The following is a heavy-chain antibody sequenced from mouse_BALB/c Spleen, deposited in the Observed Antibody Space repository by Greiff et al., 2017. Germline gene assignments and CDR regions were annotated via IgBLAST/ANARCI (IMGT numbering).Heavy chain of an antibody. CDR3: ARHRYDGGLDY. D-gene: IGHD2-14*01. V-gene: IGHV5-12-2*01. CDR2: ISNGGGST. CDR1: GFTFSSYT. J-gene: IGHJ2*01. Sequence: EVKVVESGGGLVQPGGSLKLSCAASGFTFSSYTMSWVRQTPEKRLEWVAYISNGGGSTYYPDTVKGRFTISRDNAKNTLYLQMSSLKSEDTAMYYCARHRYDGGLDYWGQGTTLTVSS.